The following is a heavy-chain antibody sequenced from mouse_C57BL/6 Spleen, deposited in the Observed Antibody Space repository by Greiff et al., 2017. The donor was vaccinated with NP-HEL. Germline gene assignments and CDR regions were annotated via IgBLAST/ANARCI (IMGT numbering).Heavy chain of an antibody. D-gene: IGHD1-1*01. CDR2: ISSGGDYI. CDR3: TREESYYYGSSYYAMDY. J-gene: IGHJ4*01. V-gene: IGHV5-9-1*02. CDR1: GFTFSSYA. Sequence: DVMLVESGEGLVKPGGSLKLSCAASGFTFSSYAMSWVRQTPEKRLEWVAYISSGGDYIYYADTVKGRFTISRDNARNTLYLQMSSLKSEDTAMYYCTREESYYYGSSYYAMDYWGQGTSVTVSS.